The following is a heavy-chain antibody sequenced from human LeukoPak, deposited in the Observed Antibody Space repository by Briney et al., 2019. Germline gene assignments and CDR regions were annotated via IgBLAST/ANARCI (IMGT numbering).Heavy chain of an antibody. Sequence: PSETLSLTCVVYGGSFSGYYWSIIRQSPGKGLEWIGEINHSGSTNYNSSLKRRVTISVDTSKKQFFLKMTSVTAADTAVYYCARRLFNSYGSGIWFDPWGQGTLVTVSS. V-gene: IGHV4-34*01. CDR1: GGSFSGYY. CDR2: INHSGST. D-gene: IGHD3-10*01. J-gene: IGHJ5*02. CDR3: ARRLFNSYGSGIWFDP.